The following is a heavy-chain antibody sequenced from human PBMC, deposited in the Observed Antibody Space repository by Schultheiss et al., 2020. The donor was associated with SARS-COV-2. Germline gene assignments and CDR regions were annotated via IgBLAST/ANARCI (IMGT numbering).Heavy chain of an antibody. Sequence: SETLSLTCTVSGGSISGYYWSWIRQPPGKGLEWIGYIYYSGSTYYNPSLKSRVTISVDTSKNQFSLKLSSVTAADTAVYYCATWDLGYYGMDVWGQGTTVTVSS. V-gene: IGHV4-59*12. D-gene: IGHD1-26*01. CDR3: ATWDLGYYGMDV. CDR1: GGSISGYY. J-gene: IGHJ6*02. CDR2: IYYSGST.